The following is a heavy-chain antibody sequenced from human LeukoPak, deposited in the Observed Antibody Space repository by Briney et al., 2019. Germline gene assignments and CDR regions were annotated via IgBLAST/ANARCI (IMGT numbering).Heavy chain of an antibody. J-gene: IGHJ6*03. CDR2: INPDSGGT. V-gene: IGHV1-2*02. D-gene: IGHD3-10*01. CDR3: ARTSYYGSGRARYMDV. Sequence: GASVKVSCKASGYTFTGYHMHWVRQAPGQGLECMGWINPDSGGTDYAQKFRGRVTMTRDTSISTAYMELSRLRSDDTAMYYCARTSYYGSGRARYMDVWGKGTTVTVSS. CDR1: GYTFTGYH.